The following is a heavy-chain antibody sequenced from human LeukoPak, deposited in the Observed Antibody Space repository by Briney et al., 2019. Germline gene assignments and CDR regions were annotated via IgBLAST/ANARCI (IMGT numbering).Heavy chain of an antibody. V-gene: IGHV4-39*07. CDR3: ARLRRSRLAEFDY. Sequence: SETLSLTCTVSGGSVTSSNYYWGWIRQPPGKGLEWIGRIYTSGSTNYNPSLKSRVTISVDTSKNQFSLKLSSLTAADTAVYYCARLRRSRLAEFDYWGQGTLVTVSS. CDR1: GGSVTSSNYY. CDR2: IYTSGST. J-gene: IGHJ4*02. D-gene: IGHD3-3*02.